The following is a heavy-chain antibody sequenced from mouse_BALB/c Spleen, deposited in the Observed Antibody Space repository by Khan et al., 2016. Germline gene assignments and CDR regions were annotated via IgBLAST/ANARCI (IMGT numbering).Heavy chain of an antibody. J-gene: IGHJ4*01. CDR3: ARYGYYAIDY. CDR2: MHSSGST. V-gene: IGHV3-1*02. D-gene: IGHD1-1*02. Sequence: EVQLQESGPDLVKPSQSLSLTCTVTGYSITSGYSWHWIRQFPGNKLEWMGYMHSSGSTNYSPSLTSRISITRDTSSNQFFLQLNSVTTEDTATYYCARYGYYAIDYWGQGTSVTVSS. CDR1: GYSITSGYS.